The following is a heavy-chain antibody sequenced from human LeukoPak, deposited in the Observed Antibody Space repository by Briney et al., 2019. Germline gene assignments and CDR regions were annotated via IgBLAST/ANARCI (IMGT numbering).Heavy chain of an antibody. J-gene: IGHJ5*02. V-gene: IGHV3-48*01. CDR1: GFTFTSYN. CDR2: ISGGSGTI. Sequence: PGGSLRLSCAASGFTFTSYNMNWVRQAPGKGLEWISYISGGSGTIYYADSVRGRFTVSRDNAKDSLWLQMDSLRVEDTAVYFCARLYGDWFDPWGPGTLVTVSS. CDR3: ARLYGDWFDP. D-gene: IGHD4-17*01.